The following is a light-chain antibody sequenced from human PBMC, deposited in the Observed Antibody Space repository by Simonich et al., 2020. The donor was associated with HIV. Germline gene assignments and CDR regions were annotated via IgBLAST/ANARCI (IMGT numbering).Light chain of an antibody. V-gene: IGKV4-1*01. Sequence: DIVMTQSPDSLAVSLGERATINCKSSRSVLYSSNNKNYLAWYQQKPGQPPNLLIYGASTRESGVPDRFSGSGSGTDFTLTISSLQAEDVAVYYCQQYYITPPTFGQGTKVEIK. CDR3: QQYYITPPT. CDR2: GAS. J-gene: IGKJ1*01. CDR1: RSVLYSSNNKNY.